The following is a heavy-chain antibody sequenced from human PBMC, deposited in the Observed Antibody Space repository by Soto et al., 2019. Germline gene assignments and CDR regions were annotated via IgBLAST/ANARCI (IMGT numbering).Heavy chain of an antibody. Sequence: SETLSLTCPVSGCSISSGGYSWSWVRQPPGKGLEWIGYIYHSGNTYYNPSLKSRVTISVGRSKNQFSLKLSSVTAADTAVYYCARCCYYDSSGYYYPNWFDPWGQGTLVTVSS. D-gene: IGHD3-22*01. J-gene: IGHJ5*02. CDR2: IYHSGNT. CDR3: ARCCYYDSSGYYYPNWFDP. V-gene: IGHV4-30-2*01. CDR1: GCSISSGGYS.